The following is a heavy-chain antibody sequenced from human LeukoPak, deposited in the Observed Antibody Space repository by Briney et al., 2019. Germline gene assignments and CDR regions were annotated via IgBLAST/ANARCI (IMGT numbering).Heavy chain of an antibody. J-gene: IGHJ4*02. CDR3: ARGSLWFGDVAYYFDY. Sequence: ASVKVSCKASGYTFTGYYMHWVRQAPGQGLEWMGWINPNSGGTNCAQKFQGRVTMTRDTSISTAYMELSRLRSDDTAVYYCARGSLWFGDVAYYFDYWGQGTLVTVSS. V-gene: IGHV1-2*02. CDR1: GYTFTGYY. D-gene: IGHD3-10*01. CDR2: INPNSGGT.